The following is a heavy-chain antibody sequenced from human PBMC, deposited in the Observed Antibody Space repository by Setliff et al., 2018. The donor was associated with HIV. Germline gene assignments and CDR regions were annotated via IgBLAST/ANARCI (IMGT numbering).Heavy chain of an antibody. CDR1: GYTFTGYY. D-gene: IGHD3-22*01. V-gene: IGHV1-2*02. CDR2: INSNSGGT. Sequence: GESLKISCKASGYTFTGYYINWMRQAPGQGLEWMGWINSNSGGTNYAQRFQGRVTVTRDTSISTAYMELSGLRSDDTAVYYCARVNPFLYYYDTSGHSGAFDIWGQGTVVTVSS. J-gene: IGHJ3*02. CDR3: ARVNPFLYYYDTSGHSGAFDI.